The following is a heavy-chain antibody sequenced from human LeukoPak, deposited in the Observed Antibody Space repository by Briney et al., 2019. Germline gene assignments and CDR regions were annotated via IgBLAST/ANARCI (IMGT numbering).Heavy chain of an antibody. Sequence: SETLSLTCTLSGGSISRFYWNWIRQPPGKGLEWLGYIYYSGSSNYNPSLKSRITISVDTSKNQFSLNLSSVTAADTAVYYCARHRGYSSGLFEYWGQGTLVTVSS. CDR2: IYYSGSS. CDR1: GGSISRFY. V-gene: IGHV4-59*08. J-gene: IGHJ4*02. D-gene: IGHD6-19*01. CDR3: ARHRGYSSGLFEY.